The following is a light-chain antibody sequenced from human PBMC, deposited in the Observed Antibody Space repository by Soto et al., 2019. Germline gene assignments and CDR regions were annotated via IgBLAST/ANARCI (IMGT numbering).Light chain of an antibody. CDR3: QQYNNWPRAT. Sequence: EIIMTQSPATLSVSPGERAPLSCRASQSISSNLAWYQQKPGQAPRLLMFRTSSRATGFPARFSGSGSGTEFNLTISSLQSEDFGVYYCQQYNNWPRATFGGGTEVDIK. J-gene: IGKJ4*01. CDR1: QSISSN. V-gene: IGKV3D-15*01. CDR2: RTS.